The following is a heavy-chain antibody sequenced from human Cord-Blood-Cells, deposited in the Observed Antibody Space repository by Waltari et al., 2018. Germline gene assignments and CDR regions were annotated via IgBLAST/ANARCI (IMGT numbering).Heavy chain of an antibody. Sequence: EVQLVESGGGLVQPGGSLRLSCAASGFTFSSYWMHWVRQAPGKGLVWVSRINSEGSSTSYADSVKGRFTISRDNAKNTLYLQMNSLRAEDTAVYYCARDRFLSIAARNWFDPWGQGTLVTVSS. CDR3: ARDRFLSIAARNWFDP. CDR2: INSEGSST. D-gene: IGHD6-6*01. J-gene: IGHJ5*02. V-gene: IGHV3-74*01. CDR1: GFTFSSYW.